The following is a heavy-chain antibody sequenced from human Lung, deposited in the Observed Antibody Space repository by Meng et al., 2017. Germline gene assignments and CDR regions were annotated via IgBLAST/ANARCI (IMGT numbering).Heavy chain of an antibody. CDR2: INHSGST. CDR1: GGTFSDYY. Sequence: QVHLQQWGAVRLRPSEPLSFTWVVSGGTFSDYYWSWIRQPPGKGLEWIGEINHSGSTNYNPSLESRATISVDTSQNNLSLKLSSVTAADSAVYYCARGPTTMAHDFDYWGQGTLVTVSS. V-gene: IGHV4-34*01. J-gene: IGHJ4*02. D-gene: IGHD4-11*01. CDR3: ARGPTTMAHDFDY.